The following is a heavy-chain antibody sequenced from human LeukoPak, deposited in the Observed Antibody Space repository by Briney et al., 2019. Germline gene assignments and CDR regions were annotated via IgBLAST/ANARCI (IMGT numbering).Heavy chain of an antibody. CDR2: ISPSGGST. J-gene: IGHJ6*03. D-gene: IGHD3-3*01. CDR1: GYTFTSNY. CDR3: ARDGEVGERFLEWLFPGSDYYYMDV. V-gene: IGHV1-46*01. Sequence: ASVKVSCKAFGYTFTSNYMHWVRQAPGQGPEWMEVISPSGGSTTYAQKFQGRVTLTTDTSTSTAYMELRSLRSDDTAVYYCARDGEVGERFLEWLFPGSDYYYMDVWGKGTTVTVSS.